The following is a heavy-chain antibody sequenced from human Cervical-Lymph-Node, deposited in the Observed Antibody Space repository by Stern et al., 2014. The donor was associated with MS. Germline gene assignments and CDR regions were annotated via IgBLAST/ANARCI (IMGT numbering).Heavy chain of an antibody. V-gene: IGHV4-31*03. J-gene: IGHJ5*02. D-gene: IGHD1-26*01. CDR3: ASRWSGTYYGQNWFDP. CDR2: IYNSGAT. Sequence: QVQLVESGPGLVKPSQTLSLTCTVSGDSITSGGHYWSWLRPHPGKGLEWIGYIYNSGATFYNPSLKGRVTISLDTSKNQFSLQLSSVTAADTAIYYCASRWSGTYYGQNWFDPWGQGILVTVST. CDR1: GDSITSGGHY.